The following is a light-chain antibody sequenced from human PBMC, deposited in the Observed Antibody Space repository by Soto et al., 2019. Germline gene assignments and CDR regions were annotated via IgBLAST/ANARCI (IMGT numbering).Light chain of an antibody. CDR1: QAISSH. V-gene: IGKV1-9*01. CDR2: AAS. CDR3: QQVKSYPLT. Sequence: DIPLTQSPSFLSASVGDRVTITCRASQAISSHLAWYQQKPGKAPKLLIYAASTLQSGVPSGFSGSGSGTEFTLTISSLQPEDFATYYCQQVKSYPLTFGGGTKVEIK. J-gene: IGKJ4*01.